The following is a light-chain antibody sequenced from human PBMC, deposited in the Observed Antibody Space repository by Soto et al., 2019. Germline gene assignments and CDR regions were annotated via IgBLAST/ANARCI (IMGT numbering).Light chain of an antibody. Sequence: EIVLTQSPATLSLSPGERATLSCRASQSVSSYLAWYQQKPGQAPRLLIYDASNRATGIPARFSGSGSGTDFALTIRTLEPEDFAAYYCQQRSNWPPLTFGGGTKVEIK. CDR2: DAS. CDR1: QSVSSY. CDR3: QQRSNWPPLT. J-gene: IGKJ4*01. V-gene: IGKV3-11*01.